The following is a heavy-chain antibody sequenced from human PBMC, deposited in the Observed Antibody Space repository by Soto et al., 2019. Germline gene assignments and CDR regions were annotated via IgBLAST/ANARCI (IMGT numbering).Heavy chain of an antibody. CDR2: ISGSADST. D-gene: IGHD4-17*01. CDR1: GFTFSSYA. CDR3: ARHKFYGDPYYFDY. J-gene: IGHJ4*02. Sequence: EVQMWESGGGLVQPGGSLRLSCAASGFTFSSYAMNWVRQAPGKGLEWVSVISGSADSTYYADSVKGRVTIARDISRNTLYLQMNSVRAEDTAVYYCARHKFYGDPYYFDYWGQGTLVTVSS. V-gene: IGHV3-23*01.